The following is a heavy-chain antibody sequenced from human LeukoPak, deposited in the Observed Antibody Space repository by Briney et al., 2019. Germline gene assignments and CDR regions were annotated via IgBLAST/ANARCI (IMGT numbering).Heavy chain of an antibody. Sequence: GGSLRLSCAASEFTFSNYAMTWVRQAPGKGLKWVSTISGSGTATYYADSVKGRFTISRDNSKNTLYLQMNGLRAEDTAVYYCAKENNWNDGRFNYFDYWGQGTLVTVSS. CDR3: AKENNWNDGRFNYFDY. CDR2: ISGSGTAT. CDR1: EFTFSNYA. V-gene: IGHV3-23*01. J-gene: IGHJ4*02. D-gene: IGHD1-20*01.